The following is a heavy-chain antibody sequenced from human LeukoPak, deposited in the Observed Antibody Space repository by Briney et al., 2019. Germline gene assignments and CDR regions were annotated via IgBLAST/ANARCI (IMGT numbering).Heavy chain of an antibody. CDR2: INPNSGGT. V-gene: IGHV1-2*06. J-gene: IGHJ5*02. Sequence: GASVKVSCKASGYTFTGYYMHWVRQAPGQGLEWMGRINPNSGGTNYAQKFQGRVTMTRDTPISTAYMELSRLRSDDTAVYYCARDSYDFWSGYYQPWGQGTLVTVSS. CDR3: ARDSYDFWSGYYQP. D-gene: IGHD3-3*01. CDR1: GYTFTGYY.